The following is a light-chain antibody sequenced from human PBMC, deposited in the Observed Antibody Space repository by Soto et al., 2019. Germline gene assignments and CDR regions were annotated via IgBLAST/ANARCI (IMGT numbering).Light chain of an antibody. V-gene: IGKV3-15*01. CDR3: QQYNNWPPM. Sequence: EIVMTHSPATLSVSPGERATLSCRASQSVSNNLAWYQQKPGQAPRLLIYGASTRATAIPARFSGSGSGTEFTLTISSLQSEDFAVYYCQQYNNWPPMFGQGTKVDIK. CDR1: QSVSNN. J-gene: IGKJ1*01. CDR2: GAS.